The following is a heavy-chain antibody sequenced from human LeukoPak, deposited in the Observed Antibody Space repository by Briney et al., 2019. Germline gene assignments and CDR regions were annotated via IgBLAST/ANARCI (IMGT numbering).Heavy chain of an antibody. CDR1: GFTFGDYA. J-gene: IGHJ4*02. D-gene: IGHD3-10*01. Sequence: PGGSLRLSCTASGFTFGDYAMSWVRQAPGKGLEWVGFIRSKAYGGTTEYAASVKGRFTISRDDSKSIAYLQMNSLKTEDTAVYYCTRGRLLWFGDLWAPMGPGFDYWGQGTLVTVSS. CDR3: TRGRLLWFGDLWAPMGPGFDY. CDR2: IRSKAYGGTT. V-gene: IGHV3-49*04.